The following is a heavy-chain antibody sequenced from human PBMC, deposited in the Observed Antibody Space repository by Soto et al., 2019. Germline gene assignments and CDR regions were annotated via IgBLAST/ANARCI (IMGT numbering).Heavy chain of an antibody. CDR2: TGLNGRTT. CDR1: GFTFSMSA. Sequence: GGSLRLSCAASGFTFSMSAMSWVRQAPGRGLEWVSTTGLNGRTTYYADSVKGRFTVSRDNSKNTLDLQMNSLRAEDTAVYYCATVHSTSRSFDYWGQGTLVTVSS. V-gene: IGHV3-23*01. J-gene: IGHJ4*02. CDR3: ATVHSTSRSFDY. D-gene: IGHD6-6*01.